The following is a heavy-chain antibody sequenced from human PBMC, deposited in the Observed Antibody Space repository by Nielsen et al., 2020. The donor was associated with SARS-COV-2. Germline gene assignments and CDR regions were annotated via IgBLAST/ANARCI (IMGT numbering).Heavy chain of an antibody. J-gene: IGHJ6*02. CDR2: ISWNSGSI. CDR3: AKDGLWFGDPVDYYGMDV. V-gene: IGHV3-9*01. D-gene: IGHD3-10*01. Sequence: GGSLRLSCAASGFTFDDYAMQWVRQAPGKGLEWVSGISWNSGSIGYADSVKGRFTISRDNAKNSLYLQMNSLRAEDTALYYCAKDGLWFGDPVDYYGMDVWGQGTTVTVSS. CDR1: GFTFDDYA.